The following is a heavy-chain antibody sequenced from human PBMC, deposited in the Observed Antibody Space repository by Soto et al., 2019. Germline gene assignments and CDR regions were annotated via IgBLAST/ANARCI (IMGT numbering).Heavy chain of an antibody. CDR2: ISSSGTFK. Sequence: GESLRLSCVASGFIFTSNSMNWVRQVPGKGLQWLSSISSSGTFKSYGDSVKGRFTISRDNAKNSLFLQMNNLRGEDTGLYYCARDPPHGGTSSWDADSWGQGSLVTVSS. CDR3: ARDPPHGGTSSWDADS. V-gene: IGHV3-21*01. CDR1: GFIFTSNS. J-gene: IGHJ1*01. D-gene: IGHD2-15*01.